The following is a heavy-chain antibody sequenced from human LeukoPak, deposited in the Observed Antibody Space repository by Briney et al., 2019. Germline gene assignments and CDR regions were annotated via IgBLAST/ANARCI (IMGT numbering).Heavy chain of an antibody. CDR1: GFTFSSYS. Sequence: PGGSLRLSCAASGFTFSSYSMNWVRQAPGKGLEWVSSISSSSSYIYYADSVKGRFTISRDNAKNSLYLQMNSLRAEDTAVYYCARNYGSGTSLDYWGQGTLVTVSS. CDR3: ARNYGSGTSLDY. D-gene: IGHD3-10*01. V-gene: IGHV3-21*01. J-gene: IGHJ4*02. CDR2: ISSSSSYI.